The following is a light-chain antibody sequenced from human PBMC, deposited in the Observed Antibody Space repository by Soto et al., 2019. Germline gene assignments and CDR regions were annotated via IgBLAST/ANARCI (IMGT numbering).Light chain of an antibody. V-gene: IGKV3-11*01. J-gene: IGKJ1*01. CDR1: QYINTR. Sequence: EIVLTQSPGTLSLSPGERVTLSCRASQYINTRLAWYRHRPGQAPRLLIYQTSLRAAGIPARFSASGSGTDFTLTTSDVQPEDFALYYCHQRQSWPRTFGQGTKVDNK. CDR3: HQRQSWPRT. CDR2: QTS.